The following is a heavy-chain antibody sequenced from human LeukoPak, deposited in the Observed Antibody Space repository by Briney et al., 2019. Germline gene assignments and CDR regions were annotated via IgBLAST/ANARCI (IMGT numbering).Heavy chain of an antibody. J-gene: IGHJ4*02. CDR2: IYYSGST. Sequence: PSETLSLTCTVSGGSISSHYWSWLGQPPGKGLEWVGYIYYSGSTNYNPSLKSRVTISVDTSKNQFSLTLSSVTAADTAVYYCARARYSISPKIDYWGQGTLVTVSS. D-gene: IGHD6-6*01. V-gene: IGHV4-59*11. CDR3: ARARYSISPKIDY. CDR1: GGSISSHY.